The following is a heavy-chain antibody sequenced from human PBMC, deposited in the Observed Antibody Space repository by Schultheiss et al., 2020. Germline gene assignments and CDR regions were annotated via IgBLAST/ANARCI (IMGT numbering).Heavy chain of an antibody. Sequence: SETLSLTCAVYGVSFSGYYWSWIRQPPGKGLEWIGEINHSGSTNYNPSLKSRVTISVDTSKNQFSLKLSSVTAADTAVYYCAGARVGSYYYYYGMDVWGQGTTVTVSS. V-gene: IGHV4-34*01. J-gene: IGHJ6*02. CDR3: AGARVGSYYYYYGMDV. CDR1: GVSFSGYY. CDR2: INHSGST. D-gene: IGHD1-26*01.